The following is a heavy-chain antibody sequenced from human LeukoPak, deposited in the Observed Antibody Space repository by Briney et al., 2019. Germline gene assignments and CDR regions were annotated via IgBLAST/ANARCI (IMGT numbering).Heavy chain of an antibody. CDR3: ARVAVDTVNWFDP. J-gene: IGHJ5*02. Sequence: SVKVSCKASGGTFSSYAISWVRQAPGQGLEWMGRIIPILGIANYAQKFQGRVTITADKSTSTAYMELSSLRSEDTAAYYCARVAVDTVNWFDPWGQGTLVTVSS. CDR2: IIPILGIA. D-gene: IGHD5-18*01. V-gene: IGHV1-69*04. CDR1: GGTFSSYA.